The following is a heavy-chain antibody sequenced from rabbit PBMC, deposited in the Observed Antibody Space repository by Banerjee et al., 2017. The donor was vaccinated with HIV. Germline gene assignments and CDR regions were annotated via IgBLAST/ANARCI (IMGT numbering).Heavy chain of an antibody. CDR1: GFTLSSHW. CDR2: INTSTGNT. CDR3: ARDLAGVIGWNFNL. J-gene: IGHJ4*01. D-gene: IGHD4-1*01. V-gene: IGHV1S40*01. Sequence: QSLEESGGGLVKPGASLTLTCTASGFTLSSHWMCWVRQAPGKGLEWIACINTSTGNTVYASWAKGRFTISKTSSTTVTLQMTSLTAADTATYFCARDLAGVIGWNFNLWGPGTLVTVS.